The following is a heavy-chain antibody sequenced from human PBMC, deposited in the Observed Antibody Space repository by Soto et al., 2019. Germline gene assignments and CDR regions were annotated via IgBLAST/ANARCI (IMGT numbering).Heavy chain of an antibody. CDR1: GFTFTSSA. J-gene: IGHJ5*02. CDR3: AADRAYYDILTGYSFRFDP. CDR2: IVVGSGNT. D-gene: IGHD3-9*01. Sequence: QMQLVQSGPEVKKPGTSVKVSCKASGFTFTSSAMQWVRQARGQRLEWIGWIVVGSGNTNYAQKFQERVTITRDMXXSXAXXELSSLRSEDTAVYYCAADRAYYDILTGYSFRFDPWGQGTLVTVSS. V-gene: IGHV1-58*02.